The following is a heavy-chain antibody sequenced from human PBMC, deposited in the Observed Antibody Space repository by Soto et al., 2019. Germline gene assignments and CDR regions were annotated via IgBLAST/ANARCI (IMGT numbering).Heavy chain of an antibody. V-gene: IGHV3-30-3*01. CDR2: ISYDGSSK. CDR3: ARQGIGAPKYHYRNLDV. D-gene: IGHD4-4*01. Sequence: QVHLVESGGGVVQPGRSLRLSCAASGFTFNDHAIHWVRQAPGRGLEWVALISYDGSSKYFADSVKGRFTISRDNSKSTLSLNMNSLSSEDTAVYYCARQGIGAPKYHYRNLDVWGQGTPVTVSS. J-gene: IGHJ6*02. CDR1: GFTFNDHA.